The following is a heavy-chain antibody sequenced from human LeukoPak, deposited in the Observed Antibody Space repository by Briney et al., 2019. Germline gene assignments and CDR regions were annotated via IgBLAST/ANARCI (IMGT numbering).Heavy chain of an antibody. J-gene: IGHJ5*02. Sequence: GSLRLSCAASGFTFSSYWMSWVRQPPGKGLEWIGSIYYSGSTYYNPSLKSRVTISVDTSKNQFSLKLSSVTAADTAVYYCAREWKYYYDSSGYWSSSGNWFDPWGQGTLVTVSS. CDR3: AREWKYYYDSSGYWSSSGNWFDP. D-gene: IGHD3-22*01. CDR1: GFTFSSYW. V-gene: IGHV4-39*07. CDR2: IYYSGST.